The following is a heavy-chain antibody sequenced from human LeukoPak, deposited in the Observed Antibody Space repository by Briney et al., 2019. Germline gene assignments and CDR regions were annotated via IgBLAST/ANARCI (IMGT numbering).Heavy chain of an antibody. D-gene: IGHD4-11*01. V-gene: IGHV4-59*01. J-gene: IGHJ4*02. Sequence: SETLSLTCTVSGGSISSYYWSWIRQPPGKGLEWIGYIYYSGSTNYNPSLKSRVTISVDTSKNQFSLTLTSITAADTAVYYCASSKAYSGYFDYWGQGTLVTVSS. CDR2: IYYSGST. CDR3: ASSKAYSGYFDY. CDR1: GGSISSYY.